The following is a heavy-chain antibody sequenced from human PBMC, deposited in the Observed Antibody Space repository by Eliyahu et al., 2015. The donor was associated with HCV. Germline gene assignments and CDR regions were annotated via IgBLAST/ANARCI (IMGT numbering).Heavy chain of an antibody. J-gene: IGHJ6*02. V-gene: IGHV3-30-3*01. D-gene: IGHD3-10*01. Sequence: QVQLVESGGGVVQPGRSLRLXCAASGFTFSSYAXXWVRQAPGKGLEWVAVISYDGSNKYYADSVKGRFTISRDNSKNTLYLQMNSLRAEDTAVYYCAREESMVRGPYYYYYGMDVWGQGTTVTVSS. CDR2: ISYDGSNK. CDR3: AREESMVRGPYYYYYGMDV. CDR1: GFTFSSYA.